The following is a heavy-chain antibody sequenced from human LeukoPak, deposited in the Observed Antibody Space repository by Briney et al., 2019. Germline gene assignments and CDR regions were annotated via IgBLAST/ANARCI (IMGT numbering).Heavy chain of an antibody. CDR1: GYSFTSYW. J-gene: IGHJ5*02. CDR2: IYPGDSDT. Sequence: GESLKISCKGSGYSFTSYWIGWVRQMPGKGLEGMGIIYPGDSDTRYSPSFQDQVTISADKSISTAYLQWSSLKASATAMYYCARQGCSGGSCYLLEYNWFDPWGQGTLVTVSS. CDR3: ARQGCSGGSCYLLEYNWFDP. V-gene: IGHV5-51*01. D-gene: IGHD2-15*01.